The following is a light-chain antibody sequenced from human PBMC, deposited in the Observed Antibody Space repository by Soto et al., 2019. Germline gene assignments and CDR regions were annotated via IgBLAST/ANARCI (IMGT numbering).Light chain of an antibody. CDR2: ETS. Sequence: ESVLTQSAGNLCLFPGERATLXCRASQSICSSYLAWYQQEPGQAPRLLSYETSSRAPGSPDRFSGSGSQTDFTRPISRLEPEDFAVYYCQQYGTSPMTFGQGTKVDI. CDR1: QSICSSY. CDR3: QQYGTSPMT. J-gene: IGKJ1*01. V-gene: IGKV3-20*01.